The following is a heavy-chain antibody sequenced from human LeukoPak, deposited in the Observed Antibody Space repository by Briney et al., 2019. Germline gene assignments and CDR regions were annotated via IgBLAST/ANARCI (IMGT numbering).Heavy chain of an antibody. J-gene: IGHJ4*02. CDR2: ISSGGRTI. CDR1: GFTFSSYE. D-gene: IGHD3-9*01. V-gene: IGHV3-48*03. Sequence: GGSLRLSCAASGFTFSSYEMNWVRQAPGKGLEWVSYISSGGRTIHDADSVKGRFIISRDDSKNTVFLQMNRLRVEDTAMYYCARSYYDILTGYSRRELDYWGQGTLVTVSS. CDR3: ARSYYDILTGYSRRELDY.